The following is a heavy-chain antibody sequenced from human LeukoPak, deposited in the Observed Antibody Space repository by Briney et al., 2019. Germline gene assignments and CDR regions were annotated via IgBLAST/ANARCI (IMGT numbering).Heavy chain of an antibody. V-gene: IGHV3-48*02. CDR3: ARVGPLWFGELFTPLPYYYYYGMDV. D-gene: IGHD3-10*01. J-gene: IGHJ6*02. Sequence: GGSLRLSCAASGFTFSSYVMNWVRQAPGKGLEWVSGISSSSSTIYYADSVKGRFTISRDNAKNSLYLQMNSLRDEDTAVYYCARVGPLWFGELFTPLPYYYYYGMDVWGQGTTVTVSS. CDR1: GFTFSSYV. CDR2: ISSSSSTI.